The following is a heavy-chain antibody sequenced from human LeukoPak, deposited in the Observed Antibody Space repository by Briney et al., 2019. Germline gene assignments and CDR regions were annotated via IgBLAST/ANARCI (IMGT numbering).Heavy chain of an antibody. CDR2: ITSSSNYI. CDR1: GFTSSSFS. CDR3: ARDLRL. V-gene: IGHV3-21*01. Sequence: PGGSLRLSCAASGFTSSSFSMNWVRQAPGKGLEWVSSITSSSNYIYYASSVRGRFTISRDNAKNSLYLQMDSLRAEDTAVYYCARDLRLWGQGTLVTVSS. J-gene: IGHJ4*02.